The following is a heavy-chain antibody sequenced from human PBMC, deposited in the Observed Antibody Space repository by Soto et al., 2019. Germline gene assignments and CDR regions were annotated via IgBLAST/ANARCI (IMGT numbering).Heavy chain of an antibody. CDR1: GFSLSTSGVG. J-gene: IGHJ4*02. V-gene: IGHV2-5*02. Sequence: QITLKESGPTLVKPTQTLTLTCTFSGFSLSTSGVGVGWIRQPPGKALEWLALIYWDDDKRYSPSLKSRLTITKDTSKTHVVLTMTNMDPVDTATYYCAHRREYYYGSGSPWTFDYWGQGTLVTVSS. D-gene: IGHD3-10*01. CDR3: AHRREYYYGSGSPWTFDY. CDR2: IYWDDDK.